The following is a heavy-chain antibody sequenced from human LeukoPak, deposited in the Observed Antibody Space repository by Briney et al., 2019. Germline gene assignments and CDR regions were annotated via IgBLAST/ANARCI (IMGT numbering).Heavy chain of an antibody. CDR3: AKDLSRDSSGLYFDY. J-gene: IGHJ4*02. Sequence: TGGSLRLSCAASGFTFSSYGMHWVRQAPGKGLEWVAVISYDGSNKYYADSVKGRFTISRDNSKNTLYLQMNSLRAEDTAVYYCAKDLSRDSSGLYFDYWGQGTLVTVSS. V-gene: IGHV3-30*18. CDR1: GFTFSSYG. D-gene: IGHD6-19*01. CDR2: ISYDGSNK.